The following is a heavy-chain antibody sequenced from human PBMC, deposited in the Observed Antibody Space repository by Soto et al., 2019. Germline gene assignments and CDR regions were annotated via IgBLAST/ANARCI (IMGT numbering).Heavy chain of an antibody. D-gene: IGHD3-10*01. CDR3: ARAQGSGFLVS. Sequence: QVQLQEAGPGLVKPSQTLSLTCTVSGGSISSGDYYWSWIRQPPGKGLEWIGYIYYSGSTYYNPSLKSRVTISVDTSKNQLSLKLSAVTAADTAVYYCARAQGSGFLVSWGQGTLVTVSS. V-gene: IGHV4-30-4*01. J-gene: IGHJ4*02. CDR1: GGSISSGDYY. CDR2: IYYSGST.